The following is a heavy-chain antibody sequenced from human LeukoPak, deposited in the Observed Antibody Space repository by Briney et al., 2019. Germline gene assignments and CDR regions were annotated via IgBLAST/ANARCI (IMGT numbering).Heavy chain of an antibody. CDR1: GFTVSDNC. Sequence: GGSLRLSCAASGFTVSDNCMNWVRQAPGKGLEWVAFIRYDGSNKYYADSVKGRFTISRDNSMNTLYLQMNSLRAEDTVVYYCAKDSDDSPHFDYWGQGTLVTVSS. CDR2: IRYDGSNK. D-gene: IGHD2-15*01. J-gene: IGHJ4*02. CDR3: AKDSDDSPHFDY. V-gene: IGHV3-30*02.